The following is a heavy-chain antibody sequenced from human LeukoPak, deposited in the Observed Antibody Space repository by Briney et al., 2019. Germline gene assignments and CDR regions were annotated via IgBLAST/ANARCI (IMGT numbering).Heavy chain of an antibody. D-gene: IGHD1-26*01. CDR1: GGSFSGYY. J-gene: IGHJ5*02. CDR2: INHSGST. Sequence: SETLPLTCAVYGGSFSGYYWSWIRQPPGKGLEWIGEINHSGSTNYNPSLKSRVTISVDTSKNQFSLKLSSVTAADTAVYYCARGRIVGAPRSRFDPWGQGTLVTVSS. CDR3: ARGRIVGAPRSRFDP. V-gene: IGHV4-34*01.